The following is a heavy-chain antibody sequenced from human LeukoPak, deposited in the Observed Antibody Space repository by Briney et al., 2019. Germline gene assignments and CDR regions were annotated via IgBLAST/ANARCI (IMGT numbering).Heavy chain of an antibody. D-gene: IGHD6-19*01. V-gene: IGHV4-30-4*01. CDR1: GDSISSGDHY. CDR3: ARAAAGTNSWYYFDY. Sequence: SQTLSLTCTVSGDSISSGDHYWSWIRQPPGKGLEWIGYIHYSGSTYYNPFLKSRVIISGDMSKNQFSLSLNSLTAADSAMYYCARAAAGTNSWYYFDYWGQGTLVTVSS. CDR2: IHYSGST. J-gene: IGHJ4*02.